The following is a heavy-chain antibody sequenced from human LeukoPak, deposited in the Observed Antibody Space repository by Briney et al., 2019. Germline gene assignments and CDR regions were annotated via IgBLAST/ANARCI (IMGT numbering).Heavy chain of an antibody. V-gene: IGHV4-34*01. CDR3: ARGRRRSSGWSFDY. D-gene: IGHD6-19*01. CDR1: GGSFSGYY. Sequence: PSETLPLTCAVYGGSFSGYYWSWIRQPPGKGLEWVGEINHSGSTNYNPSLKSRVTISGDTSKNQFSLNLSSVTAADTAVYYCARGRRRSSGWSFDYWGQGTLVTVSS. J-gene: IGHJ4*02. CDR2: INHSGST.